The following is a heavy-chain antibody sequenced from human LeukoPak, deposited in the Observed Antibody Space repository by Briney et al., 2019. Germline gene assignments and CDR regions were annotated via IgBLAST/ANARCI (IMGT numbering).Heavy chain of an antibody. J-gene: IGHJ3*02. Sequence: SETLSLTCAVSGGSLSSGGYSWSWIWQPPGKGLEWIGYIYHSGSTYYNPSLKSRVTISVDRSKNQFSLKLSSVTAADTAVYYCARVSNCGGDCTDAFDIWGQGTMVTVSS. CDR2: IYHSGST. CDR1: GGSLSSGGYS. D-gene: IGHD2-21*02. CDR3: ARVSNCGGDCTDAFDI. V-gene: IGHV4-30-2*01.